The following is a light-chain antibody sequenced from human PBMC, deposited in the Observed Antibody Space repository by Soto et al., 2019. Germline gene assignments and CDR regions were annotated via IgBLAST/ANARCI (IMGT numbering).Light chain of an antibody. Sequence: AIRMTQSPSSLSASTGDRVTITCRASQGISSYLAWYQQKPGKAPKLLIYAASTLQSGVPSRLSGSGSGTDFTLTISCLQSEDFATYYCQLYYSYPPFTFGPGTKVDI. CDR3: QLYYSYPPFT. V-gene: IGKV1-8*01. J-gene: IGKJ3*01. CDR2: AAS. CDR1: QGISSY.